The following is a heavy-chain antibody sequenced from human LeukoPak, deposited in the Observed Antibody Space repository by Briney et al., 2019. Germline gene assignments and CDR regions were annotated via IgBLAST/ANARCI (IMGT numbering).Heavy chain of an antibody. CDR3: ARLPFRDDFWSGYYHFDY. Sequence: SETLSLTCTVSGGSISSSNYYWGWIRQPPGKGLEWIGNIYYSGSTDYNPSLNSRVTISVDTSKNQFSLKLSSVTAADTAVYYCARLPFRDDFWSGYYHFDYWGQGTLVTVSS. CDR1: GGSISSSNYY. D-gene: IGHD3-3*01. CDR2: IYYSGST. J-gene: IGHJ4*02. V-gene: IGHV4-39*07.